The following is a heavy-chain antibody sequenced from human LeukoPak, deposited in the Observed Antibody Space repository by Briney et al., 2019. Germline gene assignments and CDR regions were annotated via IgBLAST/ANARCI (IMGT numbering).Heavy chain of an antibody. CDR3: AKTAGY. CDR2: IRYDGSNK. Sequence: GGSLRLSCAASGFTFRDYSMHWVRQAPGKGLEWVAFIRYDGSNKYYADSVRGRFTISRDNSKNTLYLQMNSLRAEDTAVYYCAKTAGYWGQGTLVTVSS. J-gene: IGHJ4*02. V-gene: IGHV3-30*02. CDR1: GFTFRDYS.